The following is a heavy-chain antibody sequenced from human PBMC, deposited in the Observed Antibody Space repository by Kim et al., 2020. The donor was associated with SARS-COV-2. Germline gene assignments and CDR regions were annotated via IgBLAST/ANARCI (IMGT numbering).Heavy chain of an antibody. J-gene: IGHJ3*02. CDR2: INHSGST. Sequence: SETLSLTCAVYGGSFSGYYWSWIRQPPGKGLEWIGEINHSGSTNYNPSLKSRVTISVDTSKNQFSLKLSSVTAADTAVYYCARGLNRAHDAFDIWGQGTMVTVSS. CDR3: ARGLNRAHDAFDI. V-gene: IGHV4-34*01. CDR1: GGSFSGYY.